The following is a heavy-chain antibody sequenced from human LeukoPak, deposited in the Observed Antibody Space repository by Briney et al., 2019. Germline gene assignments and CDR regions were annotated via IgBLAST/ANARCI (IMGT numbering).Heavy chain of an antibody. CDR2: IKQDGSEK. D-gene: IGHD1-1*01. Sequence: GGSLRLSCAASGFTFSSYWMTWVRQAPGKGLEWVANIKQDGSEKYYVDSVKGRFTISRDNAKNSLYLQMNSLRAEDTAVYFCAKSRSGSANWALQIFDNWGQGTLVTVSS. CDR1: GFTFSSYW. J-gene: IGHJ4*02. V-gene: IGHV3-7*03. CDR3: AKSRSGSANWALQIFDN.